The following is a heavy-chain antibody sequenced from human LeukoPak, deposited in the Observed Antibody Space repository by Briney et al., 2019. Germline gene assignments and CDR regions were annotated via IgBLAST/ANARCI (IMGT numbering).Heavy chain of an antibody. CDR1: GFTFSSYD. CDR2: ISDSGGRT. D-gene: IGHD5-18*01. CDR3: ARATAMAPYYYYGMDV. Sequence: PGGSLRLSCATSGFTFSSYDMNWVRQAPGKGLEWVSAISDSGGRTYYADSVKGRFTISRDNSKNTLYLQMNSLRAEDTAVYYCARATAMAPYYYYGMDVWGQGTTVTVSS. J-gene: IGHJ6*02. V-gene: IGHV3-23*01.